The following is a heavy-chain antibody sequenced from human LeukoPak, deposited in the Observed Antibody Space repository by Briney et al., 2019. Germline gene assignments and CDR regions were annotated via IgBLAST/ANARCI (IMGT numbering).Heavy chain of an antibody. J-gene: IGHJ6*03. CDR1: GFTFDDYA. Sequence: PGGSLRLSCAASGFTFDDYAMHWVRQAPGKGLEWVSGIFWNSGSIGYADSVKGRFTISRDNAKNSLYLQMNSLRAEDTAVYYCARENSGADFWSGFDYYYYMDVWGKGTTVTVSS. CDR2: IFWNSGSI. V-gene: IGHV3-9*01. CDR3: ARENSGADFWSGFDYYYYMDV. D-gene: IGHD3-3*01.